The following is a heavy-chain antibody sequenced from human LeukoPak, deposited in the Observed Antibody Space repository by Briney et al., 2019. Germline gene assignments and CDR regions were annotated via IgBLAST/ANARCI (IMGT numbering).Heavy chain of an antibody. D-gene: IGHD1-26*01. CDR2: ISAYNGNT. J-gene: IGHJ4*02. V-gene: IGHV1-18*01. CDR3: ARAPLAGSYFDYFDY. Sequence: ASVKVSCKASGYTFTSYGISWVRQAPGQGLEWMGWISAYNGNTNYAQKLQGRVTMTTDTSTSTAYMELRSLRSDDTAVYYCARAPLAGSYFDYFDYWGQGTLVTVSS. CDR1: GYTFTSYG.